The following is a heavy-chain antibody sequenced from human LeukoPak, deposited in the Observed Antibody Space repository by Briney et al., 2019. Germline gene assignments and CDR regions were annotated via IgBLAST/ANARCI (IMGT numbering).Heavy chain of an antibody. CDR2: ISWNRGSI. CDR1: GFTFDDYA. J-gene: IGHJ4*02. Sequence: GGSLRLSCAASGFTFDDYAMHWVRQAPGRGREGVSGISWNRGSIGYADSVKGRFTISRDNAKNSLYLQMNSLRAEEMALYYCAKGYSNYLGVVDYWGQGTLVTVSS. D-gene: IGHD4-11*01. V-gene: IGHV3-9*03. CDR3: AKGYSNYLGVVDY.